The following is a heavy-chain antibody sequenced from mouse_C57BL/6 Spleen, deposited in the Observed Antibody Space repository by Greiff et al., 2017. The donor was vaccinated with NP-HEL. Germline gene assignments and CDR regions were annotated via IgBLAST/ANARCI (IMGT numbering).Heavy chain of an antibody. CDR1: GFTFSSYT. Sequence: VQLKESGGGLVKPGGSLKLSCAASGFTFSSYTMSWVRQTPEKRLEWVATISGGGGNTYYPDSVKGRFTISRDNAKNTLYLQMSSLRSEDTALYYCARQRNYFDYWGQGTTLTVSS. CDR3: ARQRNYFDY. CDR2: ISGGGGNT. V-gene: IGHV5-9*01. J-gene: IGHJ2*01.